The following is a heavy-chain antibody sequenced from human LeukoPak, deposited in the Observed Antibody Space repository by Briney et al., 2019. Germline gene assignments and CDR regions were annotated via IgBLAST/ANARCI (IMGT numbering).Heavy chain of an antibody. Sequence: GGSLRLSCAASGFTFSNYGMHWVRQAPGKGLEWVAVIWYDGSNKYYADSVKGRITISRDNSKNTLYLQMNSLGADDTAVYYCAAAYQYYFDYWGQGALVTVSS. V-gene: IGHV3-33*01. CDR2: IWYDGSNK. CDR1: GFTFSNYG. D-gene: IGHD3-16*01. J-gene: IGHJ4*02. CDR3: AAAYQYYFDY.